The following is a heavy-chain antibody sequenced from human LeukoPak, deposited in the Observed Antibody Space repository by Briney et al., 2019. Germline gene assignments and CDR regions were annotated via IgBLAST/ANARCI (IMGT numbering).Heavy chain of an antibody. V-gene: IGHV4-34*01. J-gene: IGHJ4*02. CDR3: ARVTYNGYQHFDY. CDR1: GGSMTGYY. D-gene: IGHD3-10*01. CDR2: IHHRGTT. Sequence: SETLSLTCTVSGGSMTGYYWGWIRLPPGKGLEWIGEIHHRGTTYYNPSLRSRVTISVDTSKNQFSLRLTSVTAADTAVYYCARVTYNGYQHFDYWGQGNLVTVS.